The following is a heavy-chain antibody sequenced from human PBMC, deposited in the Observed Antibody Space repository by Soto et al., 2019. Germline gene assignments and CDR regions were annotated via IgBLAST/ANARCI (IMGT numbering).Heavy chain of an antibody. V-gene: IGHV3-72*01. CDR3: ARDSMDYYYGMDV. J-gene: IGHJ6*02. Sequence: GGSLRLSCAASGFTFSDHYMDWVRQAPGKGLEWVGRTRNKANSYTTEYAASVKGRFTISRDDSKNSLYLQMNSLKTEDTAVYYCARDSMDYYYGMDVWGQGTTVTVSS. CDR2: TRNKANSYTT. CDR1: GFTFSDHY.